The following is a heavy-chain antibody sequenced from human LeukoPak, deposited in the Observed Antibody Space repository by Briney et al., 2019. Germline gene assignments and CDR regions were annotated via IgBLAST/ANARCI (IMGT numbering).Heavy chain of an antibody. V-gene: IGHV1-69*01. J-gene: IGHJ4*02. CDR3: ASPNDYGDYNFHY. CDR1: GGTFSSYA. D-gene: IGHD4-17*01. CDR2: IIPIFGTA. Sequence: SSVKVSCKASGGTFSSYAISWVRQAPGQGLEWMGGIIPIFGTANYAQKFQGRVTITADESTSTAYMELSSLRSEDTAVYYCASPNDYGDYNFHYWGQGTLVTVSS.